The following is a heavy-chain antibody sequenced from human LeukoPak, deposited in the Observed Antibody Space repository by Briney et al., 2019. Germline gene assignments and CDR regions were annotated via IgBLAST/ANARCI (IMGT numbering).Heavy chain of an antibody. Sequence: PGGSLRLSCAASGFTFDDYAMHWVRQPPGKGLEWVSGISWNSDNIGYVDSVKGRFTISRDNAKNSLYLQMNSLRAEDTAVYYCARKLGRYFDYWGQGTLVTVSA. J-gene: IGHJ4*02. D-gene: IGHD7-27*01. CDR2: ISWNSDNI. CDR3: ARKLGRYFDY. CDR1: GFTFDDYA. V-gene: IGHV3-9*01.